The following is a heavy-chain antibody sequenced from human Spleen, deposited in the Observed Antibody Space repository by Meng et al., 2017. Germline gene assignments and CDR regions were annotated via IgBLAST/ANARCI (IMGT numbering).Heavy chain of an antibody. J-gene: IGHJ3*02. D-gene: IGHD2-21*02. Sequence: ASVKVSCKASGYTFTSYGISWVRQAPGQGLEWMGWISAYNGNTNYAQKFQGRVTITADKSTSTAYMELSSLRSEDTAVYYCARDLTVVVTATQGVAFDIWGQGTMVTVSS. CDR2: ISAYNGNT. V-gene: IGHV1-18*01. CDR3: ARDLTVVVTATQGVAFDI. CDR1: GYTFTSYG.